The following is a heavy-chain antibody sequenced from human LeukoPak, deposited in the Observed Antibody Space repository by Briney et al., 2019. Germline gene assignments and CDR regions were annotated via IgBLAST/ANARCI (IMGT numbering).Heavy chain of an antibody. D-gene: IGHD6-13*01. CDR3: AREGSAIERRLGGSSSFHYHYYMDV. CDR1: GGSFSGYS. V-gene: IGHV4-34*01. Sequence: PSETLSLTCAVYGGSFSGYSWSWIRQPPGKGLEWVGEIHHSGSTNYNPSLQSRVTISVDTSKNQFSLKLSSVTAADTAVYYWAREGSAIERRLGGSSSFHYHYYMDVWGKGTTVTVSS. J-gene: IGHJ6*03. CDR2: IHHSGST.